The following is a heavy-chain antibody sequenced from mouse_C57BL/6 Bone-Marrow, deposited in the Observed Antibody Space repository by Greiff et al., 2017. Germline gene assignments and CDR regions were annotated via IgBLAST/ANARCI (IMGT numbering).Heavy chain of an antibody. CDR2: ISSGSSTI. D-gene: IGHD1-3*01. CDR1: GFTFSDYG. Sequence: EVKLMESGGGLVKPGGSLKLSCAASGFTFSDYGMHRVRQAPEKGLEWVAYISSGSSTIYYADTVKGRFTISRDNAKNTLFLQMTSLRSEDTAMYYCARITSWFAYWGQGTLVTVSA. V-gene: IGHV5-17*01. CDR3: ARITSWFAY. J-gene: IGHJ3*01.